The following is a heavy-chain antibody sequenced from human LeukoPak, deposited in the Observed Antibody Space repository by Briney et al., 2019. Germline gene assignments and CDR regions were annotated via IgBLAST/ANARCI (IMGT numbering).Heavy chain of an antibody. D-gene: IGHD3-10*01. CDR2: IYYSGST. Sequence: QPSETLSLTCNVSGGPINRNIYYWARVRQPPWKGLEWIGSIYYSGSTYYNPSLKSRITISVDTFRSQVSLKMRSVTAADTAVYYCARVLLWFGDFSVKAFDIWGQGTMVTVSS. V-gene: IGHV4-39*01. J-gene: IGHJ3*02. CDR3: ARVLLWFGDFSVKAFDI. CDR1: GGPINRNIYY.